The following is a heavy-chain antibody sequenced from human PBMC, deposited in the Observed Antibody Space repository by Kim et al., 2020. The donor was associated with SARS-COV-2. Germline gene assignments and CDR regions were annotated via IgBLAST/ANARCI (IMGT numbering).Heavy chain of an antibody. CDR3: ARDPTPPTESGRLWYFDL. Sequence: GGSLRLSCAASGFTFSNYVMHWVRQAPGKGLEWVAVIWHDGNNRNYADSVKGRFTISRDNSKNTLYLQMNSLRAEDTAVYSCARDPTPPTESGRLWYFDLWGRGTLVTVSS. CDR2: IWHDGNNR. CDR1: GFTFSNYV. V-gene: IGHV3-33*08. D-gene: IGHD2-15*01. J-gene: IGHJ2*01.